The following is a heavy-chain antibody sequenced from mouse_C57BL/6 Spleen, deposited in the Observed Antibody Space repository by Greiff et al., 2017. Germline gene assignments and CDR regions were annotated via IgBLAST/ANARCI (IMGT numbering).Heavy chain of an antibody. Sequence: QVQLQQSGAELMKPGASVKLSCKATGYTFTGYWIEWVKQRPGHGLEWIGEILHGSGSTNYNEKFKGKATFTAATSSNTAYMQLSSLTTEDSAIXYCARYAYDGVDYWGQGTAVTVSSGKSDYWGQGTSVTVSS. D-gene: IGHD2-12*01. CDR2: ILHGSGST. J-gene: IGHJ4*01. CDR1: GYTFTGYW. V-gene: IGHV1-9*01. CDR3: ARYAYDGVDYWGQGTAVTVSSGKSDY.